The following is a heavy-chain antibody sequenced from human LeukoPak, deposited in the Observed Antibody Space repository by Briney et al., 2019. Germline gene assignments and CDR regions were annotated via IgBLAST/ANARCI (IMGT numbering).Heavy chain of an antibody. CDR1: GFTVSSNY. D-gene: IGHD6-19*01. CDR2: IYNGGST. CDR3: ARSSGWYGAFDY. J-gene: IGHJ4*02. Sequence: GGSLRLSCAASGFTVSSNYMSWVRQAPGKGLEWVSVIYNGGSTYYADSVKGRFTISKDNSKNTLYLQMNSLRAEDTAVFYCARSSGWYGAFDYWGQGTLVTVSS. V-gene: IGHV3-66*01.